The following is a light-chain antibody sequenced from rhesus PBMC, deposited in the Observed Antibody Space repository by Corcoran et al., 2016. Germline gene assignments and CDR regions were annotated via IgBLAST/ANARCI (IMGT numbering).Light chain of an antibody. Sequence: DIQMTQSPSSLSASVGDRVTITCRASENVNNYLNWFQQKPGKAPKLLIYKASTLQSGVPSRFRGSGFGTDYTFTISSLLPEDVATYYCQQPNSNPLTFGGGTKVELK. CDR3: QQPNSNPLT. CDR1: ENVNNY. V-gene: IGKV1-74*01. CDR2: KAS. J-gene: IGKJ4*01.